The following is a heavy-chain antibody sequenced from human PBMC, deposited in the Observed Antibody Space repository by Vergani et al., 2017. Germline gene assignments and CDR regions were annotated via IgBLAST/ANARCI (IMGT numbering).Heavy chain of an antibody. J-gene: IGHJ1*01. Sequence: EVQLVESGGGLVQPGRSLRLSCAASGFTFDDYAMHWVRQAPGKGLEWVSGISWNSGSIGYADSVKGRFTISRDNAKNYLYLQMNSLRAEDTALYYCAKDIGYCSSTSCPGQYFQHWGQGTLVTVSS. V-gene: IGHV3-9*01. CDR3: AKDIGYCSSTSCPGQYFQH. CDR1: GFTFDDYA. D-gene: IGHD2-2*01. CDR2: ISWNSGSI.